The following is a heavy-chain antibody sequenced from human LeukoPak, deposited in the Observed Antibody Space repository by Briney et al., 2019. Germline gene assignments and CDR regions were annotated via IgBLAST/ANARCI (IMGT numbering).Heavy chain of an antibody. CDR1: GGSISSYY. J-gene: IGHJ4*02. CDR3: AREVPATARFDY. CDR2: IYYSGST. Sequence: PSETLSLTCTVSGGSISSYYWSWIRQPPGKGLEWIGCIYYSGSTNYNPSLKSRVTTSVDTSKNQFSLKLSSVTAADTAVYYCAREVPATARFDYWGQGTLVTVSS. D-gene: IGHD2-2*01. V-gene: IGHV4-59*01.